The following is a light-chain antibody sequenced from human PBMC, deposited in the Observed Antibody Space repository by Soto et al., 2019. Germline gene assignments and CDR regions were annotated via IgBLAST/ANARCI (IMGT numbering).Light chain of an antibody. V-gene: IGKV3-20*01. J-gene: IGKJ3*01. Sequence: EIVLTQSPGTLSLSPGERATLSCRASQSVSSSYLAWYQQKPGQAPRLLIYGASSRATGIPDRFSGSGSGTDCSLTISRLYPEDFAVYYCQQYGSSPPITFGPGTKVDIQ. CDR3: QQYGSSPPIT. CDR1: QSVSSSY. CDR2: GAS.